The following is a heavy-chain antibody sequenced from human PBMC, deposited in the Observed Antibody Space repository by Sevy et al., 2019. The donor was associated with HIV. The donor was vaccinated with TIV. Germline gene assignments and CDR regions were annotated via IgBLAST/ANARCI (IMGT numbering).Heavy chain of an antibody. J-gene: IGHJ4*02. D-gene: IGHD3-3*01. V-gene: IGHV3-48*01. CDR1: GFTFSSYS. CDR3: GKVSIFGVGGFYDY. CDR2: ISSSSSTI. Sequence: GGSLRLSCAASGFTFSSYSMNWVRQAPGKGLEWVSYISSSSSTIYYADSVKGRFTISRDNAKNSLYLQMNNLRAEDTAVYYCGKVSIFGVGGFYDYWGQRTLVTVSS.